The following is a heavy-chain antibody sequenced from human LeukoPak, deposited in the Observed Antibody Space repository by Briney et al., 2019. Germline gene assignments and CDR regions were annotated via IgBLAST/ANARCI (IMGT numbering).Heavy chain of an antibody. Sequence: PGGSLRLSCAASGFTFSSYSMNWVRQAPGKGLEWVSSISSSSSYIYYADSVKGRFTISRDNAKNSLYLQMNSLRAEDTAVYYCAREKLSDTAMATGWFDPWGQGTLVTVSS. CDR1: GFTFSSYS. CDR2: ISSSSSYI. J-gene: IGHJ5*02. CDR3: AREKLSDTAMATGWFDP. D-gene: IGHD5-18*01. V-gene: IGHV3-21*01.